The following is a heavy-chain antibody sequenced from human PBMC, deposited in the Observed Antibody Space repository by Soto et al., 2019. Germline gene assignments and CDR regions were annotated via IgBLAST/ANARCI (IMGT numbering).Heavy chain of an antibody. Sequence: LRLSCAASGFTFSSYEMNWVRQAPGKGLEWVSYISSSGITIHYADSVKGRFTISRDNAKNSLYLQMNSLRAEDTAVYYCASTTTVTPYYFEYWGQGTLVTVSS. CDR1: GFTFSSYE. D-gene: IGHD4-17*01. V-gene: IGHV3-48*03. CDR3: ASTTTVTPYYFEY. CDR2: ISSSGITI. J-gene: IGHJ4*02.